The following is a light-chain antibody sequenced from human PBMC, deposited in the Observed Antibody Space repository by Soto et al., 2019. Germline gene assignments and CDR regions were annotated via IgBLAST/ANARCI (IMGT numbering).Light chain of an antibody. J-gene: IGKJ1*01. CDR2: SAS. V-gene: IGKV1-9*01. Sequence: DIQLTQSPSFLSATLGDRVTITCRASQGIGSFLAWYQQKPGIAPRLLIYSASTLQSGVSLRFSGSGSGTECTLTISSLQSEDFATYYCQQFNSYPPTFGQGTKVEIK. CDR1: QGIGSF. CDR3: QQFNSYPPT.